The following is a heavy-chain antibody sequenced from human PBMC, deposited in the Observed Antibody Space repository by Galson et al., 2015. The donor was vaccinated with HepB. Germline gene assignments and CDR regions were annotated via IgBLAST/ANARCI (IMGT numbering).Heavy chain of an antibody. CDR2: ISSSSSTI. CDR3: ARDGIQLWPSFDY. CDR1: GFTFSSYS. J-gene: IGHJ4*02. V-gene: IGHV3-48*01. Sequence: SLRLSCAASGFTFSSYSMNWVRQAPGKGLEWVSYISSSSSTIYYADSVKGRFTISRDNAKNSLYLQMNSLRAEDTAVYYCARDGIQLWPSFDYWGQGTLVTVSS. D-gene: IGHD5-18*01.